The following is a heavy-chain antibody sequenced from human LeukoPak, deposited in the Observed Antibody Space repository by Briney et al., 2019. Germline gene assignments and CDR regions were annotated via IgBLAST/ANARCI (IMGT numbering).Heavy chain of an antibody. CDR3: ARGLRYFDWTFDY. D-gene: IGHD3-9*01. V-gene: IGHV1-46*01. Sequence: ASVKVSCKASGYTFTSYWIQWVRQAPGQGLEWMGLINPDGGSTAYAHRFQGRVIMTRDTSTSTAYMDLSSLRSEDTAVYYCARGLRYFDWTFDYWGQGTLVTVSS. CDR2: INPDGGST. J-gene: IGHJ4*02. CDR1: GYTFTSYW.